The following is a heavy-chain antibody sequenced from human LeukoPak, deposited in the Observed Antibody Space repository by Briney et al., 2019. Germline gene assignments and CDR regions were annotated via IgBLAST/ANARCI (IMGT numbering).Heavy chain of an antibody. Sequence: ASVKVSCKASGYTFTSYDINWVRQATGQGLEWMGWMNPNSGNTGYAQQFQGRVTMTRNTSISTAYMELSSLRSEDTAVYYCARGPSVRGVIIPKNWFDPWGQGTLVTVSS. CDR1: GYTFTSYD. J-gene: IGHJ5*02. V-gene: IGHV1-8*01. CDR2: MNPNSGNT. CDR3: ARGPSVRGVIIPKNWFDP. D-gene: IGHD3-10*01.